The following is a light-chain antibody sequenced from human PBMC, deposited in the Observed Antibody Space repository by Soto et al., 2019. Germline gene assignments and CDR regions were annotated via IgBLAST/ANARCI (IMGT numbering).Light chain of an antibody. CDR2: DVS. V-gene: IGLV2-8*01. Sequence: QSALAQPPSASGSPGQSVTISCTGTSSDVGAYNYVSWHQQHPGKAPKLIIFDVSQRPSGVPDRFSGSKSGNTASLTVSGLQAEDEAVYYCNSFAGSAHVVFGGGTKVTVL. CDR1: SSDVGAYNY. J-gene: IGLJ2*01. CDR3: NSFAGSAHVV.